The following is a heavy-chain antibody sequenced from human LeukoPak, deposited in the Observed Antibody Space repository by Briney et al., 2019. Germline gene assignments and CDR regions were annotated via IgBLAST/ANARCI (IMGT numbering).Heavy chain of an antibody. V-gene: IGHV4-61*02. CDR1: GNSISSGDNY. CDR2: IYTSGST. Sequence: PSETLSLTCTVSGNSISSGDNYWSWIRQPAGKGLEWIGRIYTSGSTNSNPSLKSRVTISGDTSKNQFSLRLSSVTAADTAVYYCARASYSYDINGWVPFDYWGQGTLVTVSS. D-gene: IGHD3-22*01. CDR3: ARASYSYDINGWVPFDY. J-gene: IGHJ4*02.